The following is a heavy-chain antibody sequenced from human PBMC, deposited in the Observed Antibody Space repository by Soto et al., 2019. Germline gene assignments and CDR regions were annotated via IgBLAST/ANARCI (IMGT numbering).Heavy chain of an antibody. D-gene: IGHD5-18*01. CDR3: VKMDTAMASNYYGMAV. CDR2: ISRNGGGT. J-gene: IGHJ6*02. V-gene: IGHV3-64D*06. CDR1: GFTFSSYA. Sequence: GWSLRLSCSASGFTFSSYAMNWVGQAPGMGLECVSAISRNGGGTYYVDSVKGRFTISRDNAKNTLYLQMSSLRAEDTAVYYCVKMDTAMASNYYGMAVWSQAT.